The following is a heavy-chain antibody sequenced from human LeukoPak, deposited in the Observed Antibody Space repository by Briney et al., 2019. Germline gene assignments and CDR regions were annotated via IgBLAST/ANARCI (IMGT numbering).Heavy chain of an antibody. CDR3: ARDGITIFGVVVFDY. Sequence: GGSLRLSCAASGFTFSSYSMNWVRQAPGKGLEWVSSISSSSSYIYYADSVKGRFTISRDNAKNSLYLQMNSLRAEDTAVYYCARDGITIFGVVVFDYWGQGTLITVSS. V-gene: IGHV3-21*01. CDR2: ISSSSSYI. J-gene: IGHJ4*02. D-gene: IGHD3-3*01. CDR1: GFTFSSYS.